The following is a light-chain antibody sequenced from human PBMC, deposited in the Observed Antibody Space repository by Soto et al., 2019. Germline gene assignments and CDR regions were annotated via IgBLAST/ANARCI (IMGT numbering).Light chain of an antibody. CDR3: RQYGRSLGFA. CDR1: QSVSSNY. V-gene: IGKV3-20*01. Sequence: EIVLTPSPGTLSLSPGERATLSCRASQSVSSNYLAWYQQKPGQAPRLLIYGASSRATGVPDRFSASGSGTDYTLTISRLEPEDFAVYYCRQYGRSLGFAVGGGTKVDIK. CDR2: GAS. J-gene: IGKJ4*01.